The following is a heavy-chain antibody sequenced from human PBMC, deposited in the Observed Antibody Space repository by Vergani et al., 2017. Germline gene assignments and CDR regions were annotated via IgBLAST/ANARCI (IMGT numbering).Heavy chain of an antibody. J-gene: IGHJ5*02. CDR2: IKQDGSEK. D-gene: IGHD3-10*01. V-gene: IGHV3-7*01. CDR1: GFTFSSYW. CDR3: ARDVSKFYYGSGSYYGANWFDP. Sequence: EVQLVESGGGLVQPGGSLRLSCAASGFTFSSYWMSWVRQAPGKGLEWVANIKQDGSEKYYVDSVKGRFTISRDNAKNSLYLQMNSLRAEDTAVYYCARDVSKFYYGSGSYYGANWFDPWGQGTLVTVSS.